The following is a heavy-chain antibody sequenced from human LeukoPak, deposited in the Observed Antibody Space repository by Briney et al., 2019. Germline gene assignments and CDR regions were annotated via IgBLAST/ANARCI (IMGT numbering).Heavy chain of an antibody. CDR2: INPNSGGT. Sequence: ASVKDSCKASGYTFTCYYIHWVRQAPGQGLEWMGWINPNSGGTNYAQKFQGRVTMTRDTSINTAYMEVNRLTSDDTAVYYCARPTTVAVAGTAQDWFDPWGQGTLVTVSS. CDR1: GYTFTCYY. D-gene: IGHD6-19*01. V-gene: IGHV1-2*02. CDR3: ARPTTVAVAGTAQDWFDP. J-gene: IGHJ5*02.